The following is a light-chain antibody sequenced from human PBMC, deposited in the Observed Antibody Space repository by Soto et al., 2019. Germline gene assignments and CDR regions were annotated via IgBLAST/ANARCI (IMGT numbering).Light chain of an antibody. CDR3: QVFGSSPSWT. V-gene: IGKV3-20*01. J-gene: IGKJ1*01. CDR1: QSVSSSY. Sequence: EIVLTQSPGTLSLSPGERATLSCRASQSVSSSYLAWYQQRPGQAPRLLIYGASSRATGIPDRFSGSGSGTHFTLTISSLEPEDSAVYYCQVFGSSPSWTFGQGTKVEIK. CDR2: GAS.